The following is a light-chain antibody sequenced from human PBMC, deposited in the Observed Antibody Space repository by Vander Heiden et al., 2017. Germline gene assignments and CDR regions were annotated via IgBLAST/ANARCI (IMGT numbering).Light chain of an antibody. Sequence: DIQMTQSPSSLFASVGDRVSITCRASQTIGYYLNWYQQKPGKAPRLLIHATSIPQSGVPSRFTASGSGTEFTLTISSLQPDDFASYYCQQSYGPPLTFGGGTRVDI. V-gene: IGKV1-39*01. J-gene: IGKJ4*02. CDR1: QTIGYY. CDR2: ATS. CDR3: QQSYGPPLT.